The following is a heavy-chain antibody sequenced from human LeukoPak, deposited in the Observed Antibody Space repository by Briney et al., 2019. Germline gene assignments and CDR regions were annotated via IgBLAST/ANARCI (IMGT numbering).Heavy chain of an antibody. CDR1: GFTFSSYE. D-gene: IGHD3-22*01. Sequence: GSLRLSCAASGFTFSSYEMNWVRQAPGKGLEWVSYISGDAITIYYADSVKGRFTISRDNAKNSLYLQMNSLRAEDTAVYYCARESESVVVTPDALDIWGQGTMVTVSS. CDR3: ARESESVVVTPDALDI. V-gene: IGHV3-48*03. CDR2: ISGDAITI. J-gene: IGHJ3*02.